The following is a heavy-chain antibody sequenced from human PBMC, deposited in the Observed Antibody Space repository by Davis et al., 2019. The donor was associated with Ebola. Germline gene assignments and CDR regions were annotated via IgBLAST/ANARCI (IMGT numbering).Heavy chain of an antibody. CDR2: INHSGST. V-gene: IGHV4-34*01. Sequence: PSETLSLTCAVYGGSFSGYYWSWIRQPPGKGLEWIGEINHSGSTNYNPSLKSRVTISVDTSKNQFSLKLSSVTAADTAVYYCATRSVRNDRVGWFDPWGQGTLVTVSS. CDR1: GGSFSGYY. D-gene: IGHD1-1*01. J-gene: IGHJ5*02. CDR3: ATRSVRNDRVGWFDP.